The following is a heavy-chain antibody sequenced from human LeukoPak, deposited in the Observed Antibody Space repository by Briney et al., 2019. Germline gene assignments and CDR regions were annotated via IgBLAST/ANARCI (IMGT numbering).Heavy chain of an antibody. CDR1: GGSFSGYY. D-gene: IGHD1-26*01. Sequence: SETLSLTCAVYGGSFSGYYWSWIRQPPGRGLEWIGEINHSGSTNYNPSLKSRVTISVDTSKNQFSLKLSSVTAADTAVYYCARGRIVGAATAFDIWGQGTMVTVSS. V-gene: IGHV4-34*01. J-gene: IGHJ3*02. CDR3: ARGRIVGAATAFDI. CDR2: INHSGST.